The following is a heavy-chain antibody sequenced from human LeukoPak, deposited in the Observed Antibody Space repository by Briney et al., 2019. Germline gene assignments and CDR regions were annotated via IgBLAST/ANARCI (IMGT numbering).Heavy chain of an antibody. CDR2: IYHSGST. D-gene: IGHD5-18*01. V-gene: IGHV4-38-2*02. CDR3: AREGSGYSYGPWGTAMGSDDY. Sequence: KASETLSLTCTVSGYSISSGYYWGWIRPPPGKGLEWIGSIYHSGSTYYNPSLKSRVTISVDTSKNQFSLKLSSVTAADTAVYYCAREGSGYSYGPWGTAMGSDDYWGQGTLVTVSS. CDR1: GYSISSGYY. J-gene: IGHJ4*02.